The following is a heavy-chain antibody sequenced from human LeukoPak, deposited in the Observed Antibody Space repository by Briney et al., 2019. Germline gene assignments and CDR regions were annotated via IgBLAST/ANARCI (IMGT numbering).Heavy chain of an antibody. CDR1: GYTFTSYG. CDR2: ISAYNGNT. CDR3: ARDTGAVVPAADFDY. V-gene: IGHV1-18*01. D-gene: IGHD2-2*01. J-gene: IGHJ4*02. Sequence: GASVKVSCKASGYTFTSYGISWVRQALGQGLEWMGWISAYNGNTNYAQKLQGRVTMTTDTSTSTAYMELRSLRSDDTAVYYCARDTGAVVPAADFDYWGQGTLVTVSS.